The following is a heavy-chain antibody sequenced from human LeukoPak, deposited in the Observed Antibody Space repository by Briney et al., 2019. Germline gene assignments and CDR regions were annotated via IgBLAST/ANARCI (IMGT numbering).Heavy chain of an antibody. CDR3: TRRPIQLWLYYGMDV. J-gene: IGHJ6*02. Sequence: AGGSLRLSCTASGFTFGDHAMSWVRQAPGKGLEWVGFIRSKTYRGTTEYAASVKGRFTISRDDSKSIAYLQMNSLKTEDTALYYCTRRPIQLWLYYGMDVWGQGTTVTVSS. D-gene: IGHD5-18*01. CDR1: GFTFGDHA. V-gene: IGHV3-49*04. CDR2: IRSKTYRGTT.